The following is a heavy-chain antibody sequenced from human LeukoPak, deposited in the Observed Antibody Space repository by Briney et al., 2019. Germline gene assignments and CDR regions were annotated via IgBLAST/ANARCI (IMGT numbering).Heavy chain of an antibody. CDR2: VGGGDDI. V-gene: IGHV3-23*01. CDR3: ARDGTPGNSIWGHFAS. CDR1: GFPFNIYG. D-gene: IGHD1-7*01. J-gene: IGHJ4*02. Sequence: GGSLRLSCVASGFPFNIYGMSWVRQAPGKGLEWVSSVGGGDDIHYADSVKGRFTGSRDNAKNTVYLHMHSLRVEDTAIYFCARDGTPGNSIWGHFASWGQGTLVTVSS.